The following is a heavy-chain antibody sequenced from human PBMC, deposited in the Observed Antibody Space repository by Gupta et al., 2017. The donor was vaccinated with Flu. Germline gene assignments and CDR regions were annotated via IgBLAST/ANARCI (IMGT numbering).Heavy chain of an antibody. D-gene: IGHD3-10*01. CDR2: ISPTGRST. CDR3: EGDGLKDSQGDFCDF. Sequence: QAKLMPSWAEVKKPGASVKISCAASGHTFLSHYIHWVRQAPGQGLEWMGVISPTGRSTTSAQKFQGRVTLTKATFTTTVYLEMNNLTSEDTAMYDSEGDGLKDSQGDFCDFCGQGTQVTVSS. CDR1: GHTFLSHY. V-gene: IGHV1-46*01. J-gene: IGHJ4*02.